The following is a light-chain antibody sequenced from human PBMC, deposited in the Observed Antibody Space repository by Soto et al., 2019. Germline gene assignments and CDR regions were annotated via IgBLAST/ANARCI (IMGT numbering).Light chain of an antibody. CDR3: CSYAGSNTLV. J-gene: IGLJ2*01. CDR1: SSDVGGYNY. CDR2: EVS. V-gene: IGLV2-8*01. Sequence: QPVLTQPPSASGSPGQSVTISCTGTSSDVGGYNYASWYQQHPGKAPKVMIYEVSKRPSGVPDRISGSKSGNTASLTISGLQAEDEADYYCCSYAGSNTLVFGGGTKLTVL.